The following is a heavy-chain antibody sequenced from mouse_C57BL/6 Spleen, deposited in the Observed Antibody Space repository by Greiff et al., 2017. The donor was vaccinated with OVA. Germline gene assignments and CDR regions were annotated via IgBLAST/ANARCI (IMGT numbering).Heavy chain of an antibody. CDR1: GYSITSDY. D-gene: IGHD1-1*01. CDR3: ARHYGSSLWYFDV. V-gene: IGHV3-8*01. J-gene: IGHJ1*03. CDR2: ISYSGST. Sequence: DVKLVESGPGLAKPSQTLSLTCSVTGYSITSDYWNWIRKFPGNKLEYMGYISYSGSTYYNPSLKSRISITRDTSKNQYYLQLNSVTTEDTATYYCARHYGSSLWYFDVWGTGTTVTVSS.